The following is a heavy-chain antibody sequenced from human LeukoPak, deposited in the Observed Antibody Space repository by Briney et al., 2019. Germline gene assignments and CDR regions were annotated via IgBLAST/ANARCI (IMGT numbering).Heavy chain of an antibody. V-gene: IGHV3-9*01. J-gene: IGHJ4*02. Sequence: GGSLRLPCAASGFTFDDYAMHWVRQAPGKGLEWVSGISWNSGSIGYADSVKGRFTISRDNAKNSLYLQMNSLRAEDTALYYCAKDRGSSGPSFDYWGQGTLVTVSS. D-gene: IGHD6-13*01. CDR2: ISWNSGSI. CDR1: GFTFDDYA. CDR3: AKDRGSSGPSFDY.